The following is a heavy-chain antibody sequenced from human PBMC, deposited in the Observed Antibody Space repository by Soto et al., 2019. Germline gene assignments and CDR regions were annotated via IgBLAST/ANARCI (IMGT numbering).Heavy chain of an antibody. CDR3: ARGHSTDCSNGVCSFFYGHEMDV. Sequence: ASVKVSCKASGYSFTDYHIHWVRQAPGQGLEWLGRINPKSGGTSTAQKFQGWVTMTRDRSISTVYMELTRLRSDDTAVYFCARGHSTDCSNGVCSFFYGHEMDVWGQGTTVTVSS. J-gene: IGHJ6*02. D-gene: IGHD2-8*01. CDR2: INPKSGGT. V-gene: IGHV1-2*04. CDR1: GYSFTDYH.